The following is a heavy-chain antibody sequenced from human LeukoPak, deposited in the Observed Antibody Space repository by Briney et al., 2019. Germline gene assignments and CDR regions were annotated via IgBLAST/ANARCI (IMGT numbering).Heavy chain of an antibody. J-gene: IGHJ6*03. CDR2: IYYSGST. V-gene: IGHV4-61*01. D-gene: IGHD3-3*01. CDR3: ARAASDFWSGYYYYYTDV. Sequence: SETLSLTCTVSGGSVSSGSYYWSWIRQPPGKGLEWIGYIYYSGSTNYNPSLKSRVTISVDTSKNQFSLKLSSVTAADTAVYYCARAASDFWSGYYYYYTDVWGKGTTVTVSS. CDR1: GGSVSSGSYY.